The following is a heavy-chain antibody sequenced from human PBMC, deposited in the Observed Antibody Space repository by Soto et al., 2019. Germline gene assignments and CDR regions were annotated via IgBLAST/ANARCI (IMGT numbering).Heavy chain of an antibody. V-gene: IGHV4-39*01. CDR2: IYYSGST. CDR3: ARHGPTVTTSPWFEP. Sequence: SETLSLTCTVSGGSISSSSYYWGWIRQPPGKGLEWIGSIYYSGSTYYNPSLKSRVTISVDTSKNQFSLKLSSVTAADTAVYYCARHGPTVTTSPWFEPWGQGTLVTVSS. J-gene: IGHJ5*02. D-gene: IGHD4-17*01. CDR1: GGSISSSSYY.